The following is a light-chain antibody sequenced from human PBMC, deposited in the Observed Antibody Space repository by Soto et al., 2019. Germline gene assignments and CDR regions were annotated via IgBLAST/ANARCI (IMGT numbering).Light chain of an antibody. Sequence: QSALTQPASVSGSPGQSITISCTGTSSDVGGYNYVSWYQQHPGKAPKLMIYDVSNRPSGVSNRFSGSKSGNTASLTISGLQAEDYVDYKCSSYTSSSTLHVFATGTNVTV. CDR2: DVS. J-gene: IGLJ1*01. V-gene: IGLV2-14*01. CDR1: SSDVGGYNY. CDR3: SSYTSSSTLHV.